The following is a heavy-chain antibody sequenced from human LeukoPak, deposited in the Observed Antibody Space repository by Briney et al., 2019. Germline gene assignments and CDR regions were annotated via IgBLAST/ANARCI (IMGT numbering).Heavy chain of an antibody. CDR3: ARGNYYDSSGYYYELAPDY. V-gene: IGHV1-8*01. CDR2: MNPNSGNT. J-gene: IGHJ4*02. Sequence: ASVKVSCKASGCTFTSYDINWVRQATGQGLEGMGWMNPNSGNTGYAQKFQGRVTMTRNTSISTAYMELSSLRSEDTAVYYCARGNYYDSSGYYYELAPDYWGQGTLVTVSS. D-gene: IGHD3-22*01. CDR1: GCTFTSYD.